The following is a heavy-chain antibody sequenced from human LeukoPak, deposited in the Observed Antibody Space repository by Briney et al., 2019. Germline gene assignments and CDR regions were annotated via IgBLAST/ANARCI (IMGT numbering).Heavy chain of an antibody. J-gene: IGHJ4*02. CDR1: GGSISSYY. D-gene: IGHD3-10*01. Sequence: SETLSLTCTVSGGSISSYYWSWIRQPPGKGQEWIGYIYYSGSTNYNPSLKSRVTISVDTSKNQFSLKLSSVTAADTAVYYCARDRRELGFDYWGQGTLVTVSS. CDR2: IYYSGST. CDR3: ARDRRELGFDY. V-gene: IGHV4-59*01.